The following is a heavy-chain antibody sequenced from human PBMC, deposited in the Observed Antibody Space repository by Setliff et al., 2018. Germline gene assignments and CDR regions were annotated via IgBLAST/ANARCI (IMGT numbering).Heavy chain of an antibody. V-gene: IGHV1-18*01. CDR3: SRLVRFCTRTACQRLSGGEF. CDR1: GYTFNDYG. CDR2: ISPHTGNT. J-gene: IGHJ4*02. Sequence: ASVKVSCKTSGYTFNDYGIAWVQQAPGQGLEWMGWISPHTGNTYYTPKLHGRVTLTTDTSASTAYMELRSLGSDDTAVYYCSRLVRFCTRTACQRLSGGEFWGQGTLVTVSS. D-gene: IGHD2-8*01.